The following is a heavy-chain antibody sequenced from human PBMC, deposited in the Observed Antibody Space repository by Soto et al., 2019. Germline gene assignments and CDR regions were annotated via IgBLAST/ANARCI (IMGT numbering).Heavy chain of an antibody. V-gene: IGHV4-34*01. CDR2: INHSGST. D-gene: IGHD6-13*01. J-gene: IGHJ6*02. CDR3: ARIAAAGTYYYYYGMDV. CDR1: GGSFSGYY. Sequence: SETLSLTCAVYGGSFSGYYWSWIRQPPGKGLEWIGEINHSGSTNYNPSLKSRVTISVDTFKNQFSLKLSSVTAADTAVYYCARIAAAGTYYYYYGMDVWGQGTTVTVSS.